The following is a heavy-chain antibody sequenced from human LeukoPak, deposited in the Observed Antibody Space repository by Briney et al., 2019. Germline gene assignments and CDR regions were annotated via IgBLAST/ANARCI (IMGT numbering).Heavy chain of an antibody. CDR1: GFTVSSTY. D-gene: IGHD6-19*01. V-gene: IGHV3-9*01. Sequence: GGSLRLSCAASGFTVSSTYMSWVRLAPGKGLEWVSGISWDSGSIDYADSVKGRFTISRDNAKNSLYLQMNSLRVEDTAFYYCAKDNRRHYTSGPNPDSLHWGQGALVTVSS. J-gene: IGHJ4*02. CDR2: ISWDSGSI. CDR3: AKDNRRHYTSGPNPDSLH.